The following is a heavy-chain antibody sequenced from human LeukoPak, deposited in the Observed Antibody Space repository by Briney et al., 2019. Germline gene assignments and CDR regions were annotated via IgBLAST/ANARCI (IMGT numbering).Heavy chain of an antibody. Sequence: GGSLRLSCAASGFTVSSNYMSWVRQAPGKGLEWVSGISWNSGSIAYADSVKGRFTISRDNAKNSLYLQMNSLRAEDMALYYCAKASSTSPDYYFDYWGQGTLVTVSS. CDR1: GFTVSSNY. V-gene: IGHV3-9*03. CDR2: ISWNSGSI. D-gene: IGHD2-2*01. J-gene: IGHJ4*02. CDR3: AKASSTSPDYYFDY.